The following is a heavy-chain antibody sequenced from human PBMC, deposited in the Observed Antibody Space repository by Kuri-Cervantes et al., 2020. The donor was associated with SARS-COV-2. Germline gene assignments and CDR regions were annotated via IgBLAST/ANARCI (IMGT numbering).Heavy chain of an antibody. V-gene: IGHV4-39*01. D-gene: IGHD1-26*01. CDR2: IYYSGST. J-gene: IGHJ4*02. CDR3: VRSEWELPKFDY. CDR1: AFTFSSCN. Sequence: GSLRLSYAGSAFTFSSCNMFWVRQPPGKGLEWIGSIYYSGSTYYNPSLKSRVTISVDTSKNQFSLKLSSVTAADTAVYYCVRSEWELPKFDYWGQGTLVTVSS.